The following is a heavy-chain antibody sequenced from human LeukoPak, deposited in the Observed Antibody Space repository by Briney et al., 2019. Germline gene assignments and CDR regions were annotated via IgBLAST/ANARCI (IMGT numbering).Heavy chain of an antibody. D-gene: IGHD4-17*01. V-gene: IGHV3-23*01. CDR1: GFTFSSYA. Sequence: TGGSLRLSCAASGFTFSSYAMSWVRQAPGKGLEWVSAISGSGGSTYYADSVKGRFTISRDNSKNTLYLQMNSLRAEDTAVYYCAKEIWPTVTTPGHTHFDYWGQGTLVTVSS. J-gene: IGHJ4*02. CDR2: ISGSGGST. CDR3: AKEIWPTVTTPGHTHFDY.